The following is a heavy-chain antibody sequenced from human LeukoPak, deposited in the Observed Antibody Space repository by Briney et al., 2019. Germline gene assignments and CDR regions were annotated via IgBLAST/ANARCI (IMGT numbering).Heavy chain of an antibody. V-gene: IGHV4-59*01. CDR2: IYYTGST. CDR3: ARGVVAAPQTFDY. D-gene: IGHD2-15*01. CDR1: GGSISGFY. Sequence: SETLSLTCTVSGGSISGFYWSWIRQPPGKGLEWIGYIYYTGSTNYNPSLKSRVTISVDTSKNQFSLKLSSVTAADTAVYYCARGVVAAPQTFDYWGQGTLVTVSS. J-gene: IGHJ4*02.